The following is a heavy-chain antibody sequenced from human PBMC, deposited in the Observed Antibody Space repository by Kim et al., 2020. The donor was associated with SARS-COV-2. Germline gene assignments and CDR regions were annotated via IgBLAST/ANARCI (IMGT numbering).Heavy chain of an antibody. Sequence: GGSLRLSCAASGCIFSNFGRNWVRQSAGEMRGWVAGMCAKGPTNLYAYSVKGRFTISRDKAKNTLYLQMNSLRVDDTAVYYCARDDLMGKPGQFDPWGQGTLVIVSS. CDR1: GCIFSNFG. CDR2: MCAKGPTN. J-gene: IGHJ5*02. V-gene: IGHV3-33*01. D-gene: IGHD2-8*01. CDR3: ARDDLMGKPGQFDP.